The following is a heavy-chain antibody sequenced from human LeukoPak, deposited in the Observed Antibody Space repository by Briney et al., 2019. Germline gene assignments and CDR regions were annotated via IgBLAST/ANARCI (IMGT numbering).Heavy chain of an antibody. CDR2: ISSSSSYI. CDR1: GFTFSNYD. V-gene: IGHV3-21*01. CDR3: ARGEEKATITALDS. Sequence: GGSLRLSCAASGFTFSNYDMHWVRQAPGKGLEWVSAISSSSSYIYYADSIKGRFTIPRDNAENSLYLQMNSLRAVDTAVYFCARGEEKATITALDSWGQGTLVTVSS. J-gene: IGHJ4*02. D-gene: IGHD5-24*01.